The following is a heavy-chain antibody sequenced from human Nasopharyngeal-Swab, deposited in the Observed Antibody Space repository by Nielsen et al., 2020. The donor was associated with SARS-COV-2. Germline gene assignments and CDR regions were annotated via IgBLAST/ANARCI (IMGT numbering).Heavy chain of an antibody. J-gene: IGHJ6*03. CDR3: AREWGGSTDYYYYMDV. V-gene: IGHV3-7*03. CDR1: GFTFSSYW. CDR2: IKQDGSEK. D-gene: IGHD1-1*01. Sequence: GGSLRLSCAASGFTFSSYWMSWVRQAPGKGLEWVANIKQDGSEKYYVDSVRGRLTISRDNAKNSLYLQMNSLRAEDTAVYYCAREWGGSTDYYYYMDVWGKGTTVTVSS.